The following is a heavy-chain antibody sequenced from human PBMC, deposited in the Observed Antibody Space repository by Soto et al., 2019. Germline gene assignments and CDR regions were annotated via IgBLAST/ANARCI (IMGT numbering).Heavy chain of an antibody. J-gene: IGHJ4*02. V-gene: IGHV3-23*01. Sequence: EVQLLESGGGLVQPGGSLRLSCAASGFTFSNYAMNWVRQAPGKGLDWVSSIRGGDDNTYYADSVKGRFTISRDNSKNTLYLQMNSLRAEDTAVYYCAKGHSESYYYVAYWGEGTRVTVSS. D-gene: IGHD1-26*01. CDR3: AKGHSESYYYVAY. CDR1: GFTFSNYA. CDR2: IRGGDDNT.